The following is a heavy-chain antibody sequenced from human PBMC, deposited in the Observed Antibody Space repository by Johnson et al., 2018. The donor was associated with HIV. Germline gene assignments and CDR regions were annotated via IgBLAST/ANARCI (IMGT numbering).Heavy chain of an antibody. J-gene: IGHJ3*02. CDR1: GFTFDDYT. D-gene: IGHD2-21*02. V-gene: IGHV3-66*04. Sequence: VQLVESGGVVVQPGGSLRLSCAASGFTFDDYTMHWVRQAPGKGLEWVSLIYNDGTTYYADSVKGRFTISRDNSRNTLYLQMNRLSADDTAIYYCARLRQEAICGGDCHWAIWGQGTMVTVSS. CDR2: IYNDGTT. CDR3: ARLRQEAICGGDCHWAI.